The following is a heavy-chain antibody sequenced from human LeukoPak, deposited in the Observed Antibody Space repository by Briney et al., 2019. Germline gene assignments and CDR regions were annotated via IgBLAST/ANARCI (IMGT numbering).Heavy chain of an antibody. CDR1: GGTFSSYA. CDR3: ARDARQQLVNWFDP. V-gene: IGHV1-69*01. J-gene: IGHJ5*02. D-gene: IGHD6-13*01. Sequence: ASVKVSCKASGGTFSSYAISWVRQAPGQGREWMGGIIPIFGTSNYAQKFQGRVTITADESTSTDYKELSSLRSEDTAVYYCARDARQQLVNWFDPWGQGTLVTVSS. CDR2: IIPIFGTS.